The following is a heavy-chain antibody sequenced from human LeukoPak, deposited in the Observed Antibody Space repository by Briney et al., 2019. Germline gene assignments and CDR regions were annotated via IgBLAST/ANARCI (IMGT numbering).Heavy chain of an antibody. D-gene: IGHD2-2*01. V-gene: IGHV1-3*01. CDR2: INAGNGDT. CDR1: GYTFTSYA. Sequence: GASVKLSCKASGYTFTSYALHWVRQAPGQRLEWMGWINAGNGDTKYSQRFQNRVTITRDTSASTAYMELSSLRSEDTTVYYCARGQYCSSTSCAKDAFNIWGQGTMVTVSS. J-gene: IGHJ3*02. CDR3: ARGQYCSSTSCAKDAFNI.